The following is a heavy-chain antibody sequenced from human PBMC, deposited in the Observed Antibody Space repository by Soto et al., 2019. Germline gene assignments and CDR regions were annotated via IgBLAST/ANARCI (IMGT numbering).Heavy chain of an antibody. CDR1: GGTFSSYT. Sequence: QVQLVQSGAEVKKPGSSVKVSCKASGGTFSSYTITWVRQAPGQGLEWMGRIIPILGIPNYTQKFQGRVTITADKSTSTVYRALSSLRSEETAVYYCAPLGAVAGTVRFDPWGQGTLVTVSS. D-gene: IGHD6-19*01. V-gene: IGHV1-69*02. CDR3: APLGAVAGTVRFDP. J-gene: IGHJ5*02. CDR2: IIPILGIP.